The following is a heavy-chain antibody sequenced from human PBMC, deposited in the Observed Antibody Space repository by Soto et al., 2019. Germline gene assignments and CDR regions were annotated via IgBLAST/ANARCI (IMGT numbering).Heavy chain of an antibody. CDR2: IDSDGSTT. J-gene: IGHJ6*02. Sequence: EVQQVESGGGLVQPGGSLRLSCAASGFTFSVYWMHWVRQAPGKGLVWVSRIDSDGSTTSYADSVKGRFTISRDNAKSTLYLQMNSLRAEDMAVYYCARPGYSNYGPGVDVWGQGTTVTVSS. CDR1: GFTFSVYW. D-gene: IGHD4-4*01. CDR3: ARPGYSNYGPGVDV. V-gene: IGHV3-74*01.